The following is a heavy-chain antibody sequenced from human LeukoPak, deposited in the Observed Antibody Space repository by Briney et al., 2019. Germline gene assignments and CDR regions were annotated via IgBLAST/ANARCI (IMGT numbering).Heavy chain of an antibody. CDR2: INHSGTT. Sequence: KSSETLSLTCAVYGGSFSGFYWSWLRQPPGQGLEWIGGINHSGTTYYNPSLKSRITMSVDTSENQFSLRLNSVTAADTAMYYCARGGIIGTTNNWFDPWGQATLVTVSS. CDR1: GGSFSGFY. D-gene: IGHD1-20*01. J-gene: IGHJ5*02. V-gene: IGHV4-34*01. CDR3: ARGGIIGTTNNWFDP.